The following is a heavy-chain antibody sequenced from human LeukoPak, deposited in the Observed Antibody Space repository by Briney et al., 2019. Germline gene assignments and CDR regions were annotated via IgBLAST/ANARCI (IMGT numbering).Heavy chain of an antibody. CDR1: GYTLTELS. CDR3: ARGAPEPGLLWFGELLPYYYYYYMDV. V-gene: IGHV1-2*02. J-gene: IGHJ6*03. CDR2: INPNSGGT. D-gene: IGHD3-10*01. Sequence: ASVKVSCKVSGYTLTELSMHWVRQAPGQGLEWMGWINPNSGGTNYAQKFQGRVTMTRDTSISTAYMELSRLRSDDTAVYYCARGAPEPGLLWFGELLPYYYYYYMDVWGKGTTVTVSS.